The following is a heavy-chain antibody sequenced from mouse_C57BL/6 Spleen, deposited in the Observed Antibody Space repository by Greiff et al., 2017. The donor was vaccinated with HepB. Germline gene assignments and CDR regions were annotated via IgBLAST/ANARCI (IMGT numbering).Heavy chain of an antibody. Sequence: VKQRPGQGLEWIGRIHPSDSDTNYNQKFKGKATLTVDKSSSTAYMQLSSLTSEDSAVYYCAIRKGYYGSKNYFDYWGQGTTLTVSS. V-gene: IGHV1-74*01. CDR3: AIRKGYYGSKNYFDY. J-gene: IGHJ2*01. D-gene: IGHD1-1*01. CDR2: IHPSDSDT.